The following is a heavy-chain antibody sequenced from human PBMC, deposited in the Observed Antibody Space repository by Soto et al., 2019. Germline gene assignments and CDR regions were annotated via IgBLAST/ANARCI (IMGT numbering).Heavy chain of an antibody. CDR1: GFTFSDYY. J-gene: IGHJ4*02. CDR2: ISSSSSYT. Sequence: SLRLSCAASGFTFSDYYMSWIRQAPGKGLEWVSYISSSSSYTNYADSVRGRFTISRDNAKNSLYLQMNSLRAEDTAVYFCASLRGYSYAALGYWGQGTLVTVSS. V-gene: IGHV3-11*06. D-gene: IGHD5-18*01. CDR3: ASLRGYSYAALGY.